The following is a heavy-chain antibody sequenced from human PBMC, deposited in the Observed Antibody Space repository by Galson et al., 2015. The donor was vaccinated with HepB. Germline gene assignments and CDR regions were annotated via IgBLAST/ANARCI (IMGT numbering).Heavy chain of an antibody. J-gene: IGHJ5*02. CDR2: ISSSSSTI. CDR1: GFTFSSYS. Sequence: SLRLSCAASGFTFSSYSMNWVRQAPGKGLEWVSYISSSSSTIYYADSVKGRFTISRDNAKNSLYLQMNSLRAEDTAVYYCARVGGYYYGSGMDWFDPWGQGTLVTVSS. V-gene: IGHV3-48*01. D-gene: IGHD3-10*01. CDR3: ARVGGYYYGSGMDWFDP.